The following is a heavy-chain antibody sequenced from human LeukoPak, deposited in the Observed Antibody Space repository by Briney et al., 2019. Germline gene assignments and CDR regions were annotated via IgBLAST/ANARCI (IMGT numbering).Heavy chain of an antibody. CDR1: GGTFSSYA. CDR3: ASNGPGTTMVRGVF. V-gene: IGHV1-69*04. D-gene: IGHD3-10*01. J-gene: IGHJ4*02. Sequence: SVKVSCKASGGTFSSYAISWVRQAPGQGLEWMGRIIPILGTANYAQKFQGRVTITADKSTSTAYMELSSLRSEDTAVYYCASNGPGTTMVRGVFWGQGTLVTVSS. CDR2: IIPILGTA.